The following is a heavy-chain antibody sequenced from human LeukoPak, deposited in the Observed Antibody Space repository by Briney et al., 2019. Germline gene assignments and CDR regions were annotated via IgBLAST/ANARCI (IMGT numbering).Heavy chain of an antibody. CDR1: GYTFTNYD. V-gene: IGHV1-8*01. CDR3: ATLPLSYDYVWGSYRQYYFDY. J-gene: IGHJ4*02. Sequence: ASVKVSCKASGYTFTNYDINWVRQATGQGLEWMGWMNPNSGNTGYAQKFQGRVTMTRNTSISTAYMELSSLRSEDTAVYYCATLPLSYDYVWGSYRQYYFDYWGQGTLVTVSS. CDR2: MNPNSGNT. D-gene: IGHD3-16*02.